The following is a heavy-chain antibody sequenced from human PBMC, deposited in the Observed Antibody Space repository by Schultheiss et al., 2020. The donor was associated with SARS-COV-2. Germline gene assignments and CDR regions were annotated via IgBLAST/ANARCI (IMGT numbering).Heavy chain of an antibody. D-gene: IGHD2-2*01. CDR2: ISSSSSYT. CDR3: ASVVVPARTNWYFDL. V-gene: IGHV3-11*06. J-gene: IGHJ2*01. Sequence: GESLKISCAASGFTFSDYYMSWIRQAPGKGLEWVSYISSSSSYTNYADSVKGRFTISRDNAKNSLYLQMNSLRAEDTAVYYCASVVVPARTNWYFDLWGRGTLVTVSS. CDR1: GFTFSDYY.